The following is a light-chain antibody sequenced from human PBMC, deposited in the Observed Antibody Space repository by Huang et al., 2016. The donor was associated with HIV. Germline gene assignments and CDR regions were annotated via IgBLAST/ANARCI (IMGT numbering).Light chain of an antibody. CDR2: GSS. CDR1: RSVSSN. CDR3: QQYNNWLLS. V-gene: IGKV3-15*01. Sequence: IVMTQSPATLSVSPWERVTVSCRANRSVSSNLAWYQQIPGQAPRLLIYGSSTRAPGIPARFSGSGSGTDFSLTISSLQSEDFALYYCQQYNNWLLSFGGGTRVDI. J-gene: IGKJ4*01.